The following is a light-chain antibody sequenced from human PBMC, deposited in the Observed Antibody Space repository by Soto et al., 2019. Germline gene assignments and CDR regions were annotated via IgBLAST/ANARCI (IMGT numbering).Light chain of an antibody. J-gene: IGKJ1*01. CDR2: GAS. V-gene: IGKV3-15*01. CDR1: QSVSSN. CDR3: HQYNNWPQT. Sequence: EMVMTQSPATLSVSPGERATLSCRASQSVSSNLAWYQQKPGQAPRLLIYGASIRATGIPARFGGSGSGTEFTLTISSLQSEDFAVYYCHQYNNWPQTFGQGTKVDIK.